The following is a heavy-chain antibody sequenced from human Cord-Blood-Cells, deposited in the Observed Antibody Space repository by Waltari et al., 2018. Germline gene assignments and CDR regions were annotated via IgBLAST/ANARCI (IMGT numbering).Heavy chain of an antibody. Sequence: QVQLVQSGAEVKKPGASVTVSCKASGYTFTGYYMHWVRPAPGQGREWMGWMNPNSGGTNSEERFQGRVTMTRDTSISTAYMGRSRLRSDDTAVYYSAREIVTIFGVVIDYWGQGTLVTVSS. CDR3: AREIVTIFGVVIDY. J-gene: IGHJ4*02. D-gene: IGHD3-3*01. V-gene: IGHV1-2*02. CDR1: GYTFTGYY. CDR2: MNPNSGGT.